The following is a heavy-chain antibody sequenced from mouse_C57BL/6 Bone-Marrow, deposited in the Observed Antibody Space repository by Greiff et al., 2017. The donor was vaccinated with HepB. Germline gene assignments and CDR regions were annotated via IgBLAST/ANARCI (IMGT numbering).Heavy chain of an antibody. Sequence: EVQLQQSGPELVKPGASVKISCKASGYSFTDYNMNWVKQSNGKSLEWIGVINPNYGTTSYNQKFKGKATLTVDQSSSTAYMQLNSLTSEDSAVYYCARFITTVVATRPHYFDYWGQGTTLTVSS. D-gene: IGHD1-1*01. J-gene: IGHJ2*01. CDR2: INPNYGTT. CDR3: ARFITTVVATRPHYFDY. CDR1: GYSFTDYN. V-gene: IGHV1-39*01.